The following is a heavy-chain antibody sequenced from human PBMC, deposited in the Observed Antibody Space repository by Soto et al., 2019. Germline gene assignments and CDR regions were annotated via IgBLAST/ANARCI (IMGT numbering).Heavy chain of an antibody. J-gene: IGHJ4*02. CDR2: IYPGDSNV. CDR1: GYAFSSYW. Sequence: GESLKISCQGSGYAFSSYWIAWLRQMPVKGLEWMGIIYPGDSNVRYSPSFQGQVTISADMSISTAYLQWISLKASDTAMYYCARHFKGRLDYWGQGTMVTVSS. V-gene: IGHV5-51*01. D-gene: IGHD6-25*01. CDR3: ARHFKGRLDY.